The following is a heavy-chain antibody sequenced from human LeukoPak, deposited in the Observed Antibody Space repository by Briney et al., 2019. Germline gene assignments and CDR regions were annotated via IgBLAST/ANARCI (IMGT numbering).Heavy chain of an antibody. Sequence: GGSLRLSCAASGFTFSNYNMNWVRQAPGKGLESFSSISGSGGDTYYTDSVRGRFTISRDNSKNTLYLQMNSLRDEDTAVYYCARVLGHDSNGYYYYGLDVWGQGTTVTVSS. V-gene: IGHV3-23*01. CDR2: ISGSGGDT. CDR1: GFTFSNYN. J-gene: IGHJ6*02. D-gene: IGHD3-22*01. CDR3: ARVLGHDSNGYYYYGLDV.